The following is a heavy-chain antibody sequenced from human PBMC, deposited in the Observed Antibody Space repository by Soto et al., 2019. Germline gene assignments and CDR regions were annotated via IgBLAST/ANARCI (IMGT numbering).Heavy chain of an antibody. J-gene: IGHJ4*02. CDR3: AKMHSSGWSPRNDH. V-gene: IGHV3-30*18. CDR1: GFTFSSYG. D-gene: IGHD6-19*01. CDR2: ISYDGSNK. Sequence: GGSLRLSCAASGFTFSSYGMHLVRQAPGKGLEWVAVISYDGSNKYYADSVKGRFTISRDNSKNTLYLQMNSLRTEDTAVYYCAKMHSSGWSPRNDHWGQGTLVTVSS.